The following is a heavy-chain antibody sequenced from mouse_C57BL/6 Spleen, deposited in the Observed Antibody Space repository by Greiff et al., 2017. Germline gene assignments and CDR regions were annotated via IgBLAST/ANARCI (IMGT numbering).Heavy chain of an antibody. V-gene: IGHV1-61*01. Sequence: QVQLQQPGAELVKPGASVKLSCKASGYTFTSYWMHWVKQRPGQGLEWIGNIYPSDSETHYNQKFKDKATLTVDKSSSTAYMQLSSLTSEDSAVYYCAREGRGYWGQGTTLTVSS. CDR3: AREGRGY. J-gene: IGHJ2*01. D-gene: IGHD3-3*01. CDR2: IYPSDSET. CDR1: GYTFTSYW.